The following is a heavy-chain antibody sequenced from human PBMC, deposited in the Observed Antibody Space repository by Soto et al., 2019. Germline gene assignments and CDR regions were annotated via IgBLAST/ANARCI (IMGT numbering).Heavy chain of an antibody. CDR2: IYFSGKT. CDR3: ARHGSC. V-gene: IGHV4-39*01. Sequence: PSETLSLTFTVSGVSISSSSYYWGWIRQTPGKGLEWIGNIYFSGKTYYNPSLKSRLTISVDRSKNQFALNLTSVNDADTAVYYCARHGSCWGQGTLVPVSS. CDR1: GVSISSSSYY. J-gene: IGHJ4*02.